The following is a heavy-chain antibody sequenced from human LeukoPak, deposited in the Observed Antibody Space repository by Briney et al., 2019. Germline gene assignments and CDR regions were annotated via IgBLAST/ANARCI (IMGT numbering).Heavy chain of an antibody. CDR2: IYRTGIT. Sequence: SETMSLTCAISGGSISNRNWWSWVRQPPGKGLEWIAEIYRTGITKYSPSLKSRVTISVDNSKNPFSLNVTSVTAADTAIYYCARVFELGMNAVDIWGKGTMATVSA. CDR3: ARVFELGMNAVDI. CDR1: GGSISNRNW. D-gene: IGHD7-27*01. J-gene: IGHJ3*02. V-gene: IGHV4-4*02.